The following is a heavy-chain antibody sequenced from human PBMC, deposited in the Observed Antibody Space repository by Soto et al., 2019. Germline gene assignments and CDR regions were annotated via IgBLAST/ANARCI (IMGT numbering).Heavy chain of an antibody. V-gene: IGHV6-1*01. CDR1: GDSVSSNSAA. CDR3: ARVRYDFWSGSTYYYGTDV. Sequence: SQTLSLTCAISGDSVSSNSAAWNWIRQSPSRGLEWLGRTYYRSKWYNDYAVSVKSRITINPDTSKNQFSLQLNSVTPEDTAVYYCARVRYDFWSGSTYYYGTDVWGQGTTVTVSS. D-gene: IGHD3-3*01. CDR2: TYYRSKWYN. J-gene: IGHJ6*02.